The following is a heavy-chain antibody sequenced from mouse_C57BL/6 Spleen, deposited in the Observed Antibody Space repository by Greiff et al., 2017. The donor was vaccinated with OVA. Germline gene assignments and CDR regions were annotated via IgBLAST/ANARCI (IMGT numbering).Heavy chain of an antibody. CDR1: GFTFSSYT. D-gene: IGHD2-3*01. J-gene: IGHJ3*01. V-gene: IGHV5-9*01. Sequence: EVKLVESGGGLVKPGGSLKLSCAASGFTFSSYTMSWVRQTPEKRLEWVATISGGGGNTYYPDSVKGRFTISRDNAKNTLYLQMSSLRSEDTALYYCARHNGYYRFAYWGQGTLVTVSA. CDR3: ARHNGYYRFAY. CDR2: ISGGGGNT.